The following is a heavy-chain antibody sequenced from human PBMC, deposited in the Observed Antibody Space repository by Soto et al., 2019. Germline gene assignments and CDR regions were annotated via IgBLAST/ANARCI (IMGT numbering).Heavy chain of an antibody. Sequence: PGESLKISCKGSGYSFTSYWIGWVRQMPGKGLEWMGIIYPGDSDTRYSPSFQGQVTVSADKSISTAYLQWSSLKASDTATYYCATLSPMLAGPAATPHFDYWGQGTLVTSPQ. CDR3: ATLSPMLAGPAATPHFDY. D-gene: IGHD2-2*01. CDR1: GYSFTSYW. V-gene: IGHV5-51*01. J-gene: IGHJ4*02. CDR2: IYPGDSDT.